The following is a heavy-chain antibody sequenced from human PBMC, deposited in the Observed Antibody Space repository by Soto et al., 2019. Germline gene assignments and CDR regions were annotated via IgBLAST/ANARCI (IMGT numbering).Heavy chain of an antibody. CDR1: GFTFDDYA. J-gene: IGHJ4*02. V-gene: IGHV3-9*01. CDR3: AKDYCTNGVCYRFDY. CDR2: ISWNSGSI. Sequence: GGSLRLSCAASGFTFDDYAMHWVRQAPGKGLEWVSGISWNSGSIGYADSVKGRFTISRDNAKNSLYLQMNSLRAEDTALYYCAKDYCTNGVCYRFDYWGQGTLVTVSS. D-gene: IGHD2-8*01.